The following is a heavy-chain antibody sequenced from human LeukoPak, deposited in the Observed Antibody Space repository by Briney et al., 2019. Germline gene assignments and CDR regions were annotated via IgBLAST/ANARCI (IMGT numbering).Heavy chain of an antibody. CDR3: ARGWGFGSIDY. Sequence: ASVKVSCKASGYTFFNFGISWVRQAPGQGLEWMGWISAYNVNTNYTQKFQGRVTMTTDTSTGTAYMELRSLRSDDTAVYYCARGWGFGSIDYWGQGTLVTVSA. J-gene: IGHJ4*02. V-gene: IGHV1-18*01. D-gene: IGHD7-27*01. CDR2: ISAYNVNT. CDR1: GYTFFNFG.